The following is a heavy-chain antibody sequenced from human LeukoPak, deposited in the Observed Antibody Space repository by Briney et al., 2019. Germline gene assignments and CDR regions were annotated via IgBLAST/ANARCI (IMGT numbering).Heavy chain of an antibody. D-gene: IGHD3-9*01. CDR1: GFTFDDYA. V-gene: IGHV3-9*01. CDR2: ISWNSGSI. Sequence: GRSLRHSCAASGFTFDDYAMHWVRQAPGKGLEWVSGISWNSGSIGYADSVKGRFTISRDNAKNSLYLQMNSLRAEDTALYYCALGIFTNFDYWGQGTLVTVSS. CDR3: ALGIFTNFDY. J-gene: IGHJ4*02.